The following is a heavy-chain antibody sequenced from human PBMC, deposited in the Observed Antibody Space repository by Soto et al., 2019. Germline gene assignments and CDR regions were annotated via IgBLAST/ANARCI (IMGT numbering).Heavy chain of an antibody. J-gene: IGHJ4*02. D-gene: IGHD2-21*02. Sequence: QVQLQESGPGLAKPSETLSLTCSISGASISRHFWSWIRQSPGKGLEWLAYISYDRGIKYSHSLKSRGVMSRDTSKNQLSLYPTSVSAADTAVYFCARVDYFNCVGNCFSHLDYWGQGVLVTVSS. CDR2: ISYDRGI. CDR3: ARVDYFNCVGNCFSHLDY. V-gene: IGHV4-59*11. CDR1: GASISRHF.